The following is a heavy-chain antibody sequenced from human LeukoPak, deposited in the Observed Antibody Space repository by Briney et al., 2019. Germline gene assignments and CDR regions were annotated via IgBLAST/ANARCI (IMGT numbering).Heavy chain of an antibody. Sequence: SETLSLTCTVSGGSISSYYWSWIWQPAGKGLEWIGRIYTSGSTNYNPSLKSRVTMSVDTSKNQFSLKLSSVTAADTAVYYCARVTSLYSSGWYWFDPWGQGTLVTVSS. CDR2: IYTSGST. CDR3: ARVTSLYSSGWYWFDP. V-gene: IGHV4-4*07. J-gene: IGHJ5*02. CDR1: GGSISSYY. D-gene: IGHD6-19*01.